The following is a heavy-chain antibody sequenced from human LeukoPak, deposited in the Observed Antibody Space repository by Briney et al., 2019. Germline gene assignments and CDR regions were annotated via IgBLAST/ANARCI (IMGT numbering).Heavy chain of an antibody. V-gene: IGHV3-48*02. CDR3: ARDGDSGFDY. J-gene: IGHJ4*02. CDR1: GFTFSSYR. CDR2: ISRSNTTI. D-gene: IGHD7-27*01. Sequence: GGSLRLSCAASGFTFSSYRMNWVRQAPGKGLEWVSDISRSNTTIHYADSVKGRFTISRDNGKNSLYLQMSSLRDGDTAVYYCARDGDSGFDYWGQGTLVTVSS.